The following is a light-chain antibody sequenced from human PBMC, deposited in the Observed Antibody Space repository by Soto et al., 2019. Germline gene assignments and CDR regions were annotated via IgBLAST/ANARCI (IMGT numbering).Light chain of an antibody. Sequence: QSLLTQPASVSGSPGQSITISCTGTSSDGGGYNYVSWYQQHPGKAPKLMIYEVSNRPSGVSNRFSGSKSGNTASLTISGLQAEDEADYYCSSYTSSSTLYVFGTGAKVTVL. CDR2: EVS. CDR1: SSDGGGYNY. CDR3: SSYTSSSTLYV. J-gene: IGLJ1*01. V-gene: IGLV2-14*01.